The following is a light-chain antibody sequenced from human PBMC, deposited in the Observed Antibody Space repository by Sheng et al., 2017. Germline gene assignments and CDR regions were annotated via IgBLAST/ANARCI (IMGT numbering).Light chain of an antibody. CDR3: QQYNNWPPVT. Sequence: EIVMTQSPATLSVSPGDTATVSCRASQSVFHNLAWYQQKPGQAPRLLIYGASNRAPGVPARFSGSGSGSEFTLTISSLQSEDFALYFCQQYNNWPPVTFGGGTRV. V-gene: IGKV3-15*01. CDR1: QSVFHN. CDR2: GAS. J-gene: IGKJ4*01.